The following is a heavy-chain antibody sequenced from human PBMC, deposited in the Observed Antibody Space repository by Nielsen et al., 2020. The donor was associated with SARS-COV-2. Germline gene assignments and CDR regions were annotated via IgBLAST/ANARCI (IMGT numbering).Heavy chain of an antibody. CDR3: ARTLYSSSSSPTNWFDP. CDR1: GGTFSSYA. CDR2: IIPIFGTA. Sequence: SVKVSCKASGGTFSSYAISWVRQAPGQGLEWMGGIIPIFGTANYAQKFQGRVTITADKSTSTAYMELSSLRSEDTAVYYCARTLYSSSSSPTNWFDPWGQGTLVTVSS. J-gene: IGHJ5*02. V-gene: IGHV1-69*06. D-gene: IGHD6-6*01.